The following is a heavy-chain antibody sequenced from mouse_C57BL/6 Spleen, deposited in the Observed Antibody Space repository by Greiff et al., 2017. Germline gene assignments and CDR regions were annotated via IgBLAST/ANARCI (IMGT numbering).Heavy chain of an antibody. CDR1: GFNIKDDY. D-gene: IGHD6-1*01. CDR2: IDPENGDT. J-gene: IGHJ3*01. CDR3: TGGLWETAWFAY. V-gene: IGHV14-4*01. Sequence: DVKLQESGAELVRPGASVKLSCTASGFNIKDDYMHWVKQRPEQGLEWIGWIDPENGDTEYASKFQGKATITADTSSNTAYLQLSSLTSEDTAVYYCTGGLWETAWFAYWGQGTLVTVSA.